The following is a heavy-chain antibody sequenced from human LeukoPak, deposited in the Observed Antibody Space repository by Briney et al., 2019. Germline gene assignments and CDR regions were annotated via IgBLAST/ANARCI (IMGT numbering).Heavy chain of an antibody. CDR1: GFTFSRYS. Sequence: GGSLRLSCAASGFTFSRYSMNWVRQAPGKGLEWVSYISSSSSTIYYADSVKGRFTISRDNAKNSLYLQMNSLRAEDTAVYYCARVTATVKRPYYYYYMDVWGKGTTVTVSS. CDR2: ISSSSSTI. V-gene: IGHV3-48*01. D-gene: IGHD4-17*01. CDR3: ARVTATVKRPYYYYYMDV. J-gene: IGHJ6*03.